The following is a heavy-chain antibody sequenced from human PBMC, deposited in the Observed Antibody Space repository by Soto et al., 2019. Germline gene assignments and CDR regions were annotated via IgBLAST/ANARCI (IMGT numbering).Heavy chain of an antibody. Sequence: ASVKVSCKASGYTFTSYYMHWVRQAPGQGLEWMGIINPSGGSTSYAQKFQGRVTMTRDTSTSTVYMELSSLRSEDTAVYYCARESTFGVVITTLDYWGRGTLVTVSS. V-gene: IGHV1-46*03. J-gene: IGHJ4*02. D-gene: IGHD3-3*01. CDR3: ARESTFGVVITTLDY. CDR2: INPSGGST. CDR1: GYTFTSYY.